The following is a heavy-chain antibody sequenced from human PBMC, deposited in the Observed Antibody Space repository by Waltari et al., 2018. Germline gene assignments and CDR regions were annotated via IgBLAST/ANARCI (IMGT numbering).Heavy chain of an antibody. V-gene: IGHV4-39*01. CDR2: MSYSGAT. D-gene: IGHD5-12*01. CDR3: ATYIGASLGTAAFDV. Sequence: QLQLQESGPALVKPSETLSFTYSVSGVSLTSRRHYLAWIRQPPGQGLEWIATMSYSGATYSSPSLKSRVTISRDTSKNQLSLKLGSVTAADTAIYYCATYIGASLGTAAFDVWGQGTMVTVSS. J-gene: IGHJ3*01. CDR1: GVSLTSRRHY.